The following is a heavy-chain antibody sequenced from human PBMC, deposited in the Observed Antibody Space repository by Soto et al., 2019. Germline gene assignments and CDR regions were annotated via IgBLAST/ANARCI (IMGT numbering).Heavy chain of an antibody. CDR1: GFTFSSYA. CDR2: ISGSGGST. CDR3: AKNSKYCGGDCYWPNWYFDL. V-gene: IGHV3-23*01. Sequence: VGSLRLSCAASGFTFSSYAMSWVRQAPGKGLEWVSAISGSGGSTYYADSVKGRFTISRDNSKNTLYLQMNSLRAEDTAVYYCAKNSKYCGGDCYWPNWYFDLWGRGTLVTVSS. D-gene: IGHD2-21*02. J-gene: IGHJ2*01.